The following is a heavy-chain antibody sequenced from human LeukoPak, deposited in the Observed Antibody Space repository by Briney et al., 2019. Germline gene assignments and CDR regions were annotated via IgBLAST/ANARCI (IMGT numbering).Heavy chain of an antibody. V-gene: IGHV3-23*01. CDR2: ISGSGDNT. CDR3: ARGTPTYCSSTSCYTHFQH. Sequence: GGSLRLSCAASGFTFSTYAMSWVRQAPGKGLEWVSVISGSGDNTYYADSVKGRFTISRDNSKNTLYLQMNSLRAEDTAVYYCARGTPTYCSSTSCYTHFQHWGQGTLVTVSS. D-gene: IGHD2-2*02. J-gene: IGHJ1*01. CDR1: GFTFSTYA.